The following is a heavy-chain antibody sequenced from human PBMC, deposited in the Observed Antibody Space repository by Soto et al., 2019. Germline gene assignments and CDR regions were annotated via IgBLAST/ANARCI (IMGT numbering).Heavy chain of an antibody. CDR1: SGSISSYY. CDR2: IYYRGTT. Sequence: SETLSLTCTVSSGSISSYYWSWIRQPPGKGLEWIGYIYYRGTTNYNPSLKSRVTISVDTSNNQFSLKLSSVTAADTAVYYCARVQYKGLGSGWLDYWGQGTLVTVSS. V-gene: IGHV4-59*01. J-gene: IGHJ4*02. CDR3: ARVQYKGLGSGWLDY. D-gene: IGHD6-19*01.